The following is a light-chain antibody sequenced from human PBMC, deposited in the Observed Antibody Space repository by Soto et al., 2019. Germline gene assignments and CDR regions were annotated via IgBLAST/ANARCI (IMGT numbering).Light chain of an antibody. CDR3: QQYNTYSWT. CDR1: QSVNTW. Sequence: DIQMTQSPSTLSASVGDRVTITCRASQSVNTWLVWYQQKPGKAPRLLIYDASNLQGGVPSRFSGSGSGTEFTLTISSLQPDDFATYYCQQYNTYSWTFGQGTKLEVK. V-gene: IGKV1-5*01. J-gene: IGKJ1*01. CDR2: DAS.